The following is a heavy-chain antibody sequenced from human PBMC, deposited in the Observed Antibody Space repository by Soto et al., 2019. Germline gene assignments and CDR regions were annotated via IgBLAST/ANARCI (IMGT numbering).Heavy chain of an antibody. D-gene: IGHD7-27*01. CDR3: TTWGNDY. CDR2: IYYTGTT. Sequence: QLQLQESGPGLVKPSETLSLTCTVSGASISGSSYWWGWIRQPPGKGLEWIGSIYYTGTTYYSPSLKSRVTLSVDTSKNQFSLRLSSVTAADTAVYYCTTWGNDYWGQGTLVTVSS. CDR1: GASISGSSYW. V-gene: IGHV4-39*01. J-gene: IGHJ4*02.